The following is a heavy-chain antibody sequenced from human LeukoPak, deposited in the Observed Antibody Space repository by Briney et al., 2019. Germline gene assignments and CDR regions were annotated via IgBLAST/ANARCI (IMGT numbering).Heavy chain of an antibody. J-gene: IGHJ4*02. CDR1: GFTSTNFA. V-gene: IGHV1-58*01. CDR2: IIVGSGAT. D-gene: IGHD3-16*01. CDR3: AADLSNPRMGASYLDS. Sequence: GASVKVSCTASGFTSTNFAVQWVRQARGQRLEWIGWIIVGSGATKCAQDFQERVTITRDLSTSTLYIELRSLTSEDTAVYYCAADLSNPRMGASYLDSWGQGTLVTVSS.